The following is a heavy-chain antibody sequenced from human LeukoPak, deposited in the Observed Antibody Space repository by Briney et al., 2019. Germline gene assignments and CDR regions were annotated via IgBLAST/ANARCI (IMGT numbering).Heavy chain of an antibody. V-gene: IGHV1-18*01. Sequence: ASVKVSCKASGYTFTSYGISWVRQAPGQGLEWMGWISDYNGNTNYAQKLQGRVTMTTGTSTSTAYMELRSLRSDDTAVYYWARDQGNYYDGSGYYEREPFDYWGQGTLVTVSS. D-gene: IGHD3-22*01. CDR2: ISDYNGNT. CDR3: ARDQGNYYDGSGYYEREPFDY. J-gene: IGHJ4*02. CDR1: GYTFTSYG.